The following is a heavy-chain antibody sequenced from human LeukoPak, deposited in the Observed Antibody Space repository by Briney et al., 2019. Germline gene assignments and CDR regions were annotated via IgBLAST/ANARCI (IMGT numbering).Heavy chain of an antibody. CDR3: ARGRRRYFDWLSTYYFDY. J-gene: IGHJ4*02. V-gene: IGHV4-39*07. Sequence: PSETLSLTCTVSGGSISSSSYYWGWIRQPPGKGLEWIGSIYYSGSTYYNPSLKSRVTISVDTSKNQFSLKLSSVTAADTAVYYCARGRRRYFDWLSTYYFDYWGQGTLVTVSS. CDR2: IYYSGST. CDR1: GGSISSSSYY. D-gene: IGHD3-9*01.